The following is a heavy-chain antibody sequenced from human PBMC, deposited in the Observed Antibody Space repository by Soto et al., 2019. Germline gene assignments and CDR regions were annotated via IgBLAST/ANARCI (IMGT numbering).Heavy chain of an antibody. V-gene: IGHV4-34*01. CDR1: GGSFSGYH. J-gene: IGHJ4*02. CDR2: INQSVGT. D-gene: IGHD1-1*01. CDR3: ARFKGLARDLRTGPKGKYYHDS. Sequence: QVQLQQWGAGLLKPSETLSLTCAVYGGSFSGYHWSWIRQPPGKGLEWIGEINQSVGTNYNPSLTSRVTSSTDLSKNPFSLRLSSVTAADTAVYYCARFKGLARDLRTGPKGKYYHDSWSQGTLVTVSS.